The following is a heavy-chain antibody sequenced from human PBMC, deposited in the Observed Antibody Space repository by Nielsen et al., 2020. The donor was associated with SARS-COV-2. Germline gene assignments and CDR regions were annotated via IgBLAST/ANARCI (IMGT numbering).Heavy chain of an antibody. CDR3: ARGGYGWIGGGMDV. CDR1: GFTLRSYD. V-gene: IGHV3-13*04. J-gene: IGHJ6*02. CDR2: IGSAGDT. Sequence: GESLKIPCVASGFTLRSYDMHWVRQAPGKGLEWVSAIGSAGDTYYPGSVKGRFTISRENAKNSLYLQMNSLRAGDTAVYYCARGGYGWIGGGMDVWGQGTTVTVSS. D-gene: IGHD3-10*01.